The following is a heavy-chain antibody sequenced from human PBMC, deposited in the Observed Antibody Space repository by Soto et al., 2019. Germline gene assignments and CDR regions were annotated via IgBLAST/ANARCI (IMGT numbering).Heavy chain of an antibody. V-gene: IGHV3-30*04. CDR2: ISYDGSNK. CDR3: AKATVGYSRAHFDY. D-gene: IGHD6-13*01. J-gene: IGHJ4*02. CDR1: GFTFSSYA. Sequence: QVQLVESGGGVVQPGRSLRLSCAASGFTFSSYAMHWVRQAPGKGLEWVAVISYDGSNKYYADSVKGRFTISRDNSKNTLYLQMNSLRAEDTAVYYCAKATVGYSRAHFDYWGQGTLVTVSS.